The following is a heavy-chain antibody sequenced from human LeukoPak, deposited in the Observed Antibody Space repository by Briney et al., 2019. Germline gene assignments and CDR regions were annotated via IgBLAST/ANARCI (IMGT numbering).Heavy chain of an antibody. CDR3: ARDSGAAGTDY. Sequence: SETLSLTCTVSGGSISSYYWSWIRQPPGKGLEWIGYIYYSGSTNYNPSLKSRVTISVDTSKNQFSLKLSSVTAADTAVYYCARDSGAAGTDYWGQGPWSPSPQ. D-gene: IGHD6-13*01. V-gene: IGHV4-59*01. CDR2: IYYSGST. J-gene: IGHJ4*02. CDR1: GGSISSYY.